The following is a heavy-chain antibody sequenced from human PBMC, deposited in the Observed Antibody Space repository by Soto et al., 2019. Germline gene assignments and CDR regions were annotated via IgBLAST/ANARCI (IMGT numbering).Heavy chain of an antibody. CDR1: GYTFTGHY. D-gene: IGHD5-12*01. CDR3: GRGRSGQIVVFY. Sequence: ASVKVSCKASGYTFTGHYIHWVRQAPEQGPEWMGEIGPESGATRYAQKFQGRVTMTMDMSITTVYMELTNLSPDDTAVYYCGRGRSGQIVVFYWGQGTPVTVSS. V-gene: IGHV1-2*02. J-gene: IGHJ4*02. CDR2: IGPESGAT.